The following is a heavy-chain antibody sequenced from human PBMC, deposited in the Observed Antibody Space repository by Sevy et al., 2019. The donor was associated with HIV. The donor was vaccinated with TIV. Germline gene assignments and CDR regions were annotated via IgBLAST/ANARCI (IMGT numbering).Heavy chain of an antibody. D-gene: IGHD3-16*01. CDR1: GFTFRNYE. CDR2: IRSSDVTK. CDR3: ARVGAYYDKGFDT. V-gene: IGHV3-48*03. Sequence: GGSLRLSCAASGFTFRNYEMNWVRQAPGKGLEWISYIRSSDVTKYYVDSVKGRFTISRDNAKNPLSLHMNGLRAEDTAVNYCARVGAYYDKGFDTWGQGTRVTVSS. J-gene: IGHJ5*02.